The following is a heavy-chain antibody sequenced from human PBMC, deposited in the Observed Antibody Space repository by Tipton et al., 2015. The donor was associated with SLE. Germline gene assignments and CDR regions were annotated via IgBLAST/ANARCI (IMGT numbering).Heavy chain of an antibody. CDR2: INHSGST. CDR1: GGSISSSSYY. CDR3: ASSPVRARDYFDY. Sequence: LRLSCTVSGGSISSSSYYWGWIRQPPGKGLEWIGEINHSGSTNYNPSLKSRVTISVDTSKNQFSLKLSSVTAADTAVYYCASSPVRARDYFDYWGQGTLVTVSS. J-gene: IGHJ4*02. V-gene: IGHV4-39*07. D-gene: IGHD3-10*01.